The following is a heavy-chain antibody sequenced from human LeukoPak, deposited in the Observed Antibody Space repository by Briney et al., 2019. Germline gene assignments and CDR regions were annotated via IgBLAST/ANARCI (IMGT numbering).Heavy chain of an antibody. D-gene: IGHD1-1*01. V-gene: IGHV3-64*01. Sequence: SGGSLRLSCAASGFTFSNYAMHWVRQAPGKGLEYVSAISSTGGSTYYANSVKGRFTISRDNSKNTLYLQMGSLRIEDMAVYYCARDRENWNARGWFDPWGQGTLVTVSS. CDR3: ARDRENWNARGWFDP. J-gene: IGHJ5*02. CDR2: ISSTGGST. CDR1: GFTFSNYA.